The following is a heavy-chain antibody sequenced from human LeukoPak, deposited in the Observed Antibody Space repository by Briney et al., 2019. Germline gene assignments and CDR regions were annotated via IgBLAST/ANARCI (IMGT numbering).Heavy chain of an antibody. D-gene: IGHD3-10*01. V-gene: IGHV1-69*05. CDR3: ARQHYYGSGSYENWFDP. CDR2: IIPIFGTA. Sequence: SVKVSCKASGYTFTGYYMHWVRQAPGQGLEWMGGIIPIFGTASYAQKFQGRVTITTDESTSTAYMELSSLRSEDTAVYYCARQHYYGSGSYENWFDPWGQGTLVTVSS. J-gene: IGHJ5*02. CDR1: GYTFTGYY.